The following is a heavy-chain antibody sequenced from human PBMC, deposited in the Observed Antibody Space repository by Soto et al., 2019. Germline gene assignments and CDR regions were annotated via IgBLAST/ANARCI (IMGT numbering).Heavy chain of an antibody. CDR2: ISADSGDT. D-gene: IGHD3-16*02. Sequence: QVHLVQSGAEVKNPGSSVKVSCTASGYIFSSYGITWVRQAPGQGLEWMGWISADSGDTNYAQKVQGRVTLTTDTSASTAYMELRTLISDDTAVYYCARGPSFIDTTGPWFDPWGQGTLVTVSS. CDR1: GYIFSSYG. J-gene: IGHJ5*02. V-gene: IGHV1-18*01. CDR3: ARGPSFIDTTGPWFDP.